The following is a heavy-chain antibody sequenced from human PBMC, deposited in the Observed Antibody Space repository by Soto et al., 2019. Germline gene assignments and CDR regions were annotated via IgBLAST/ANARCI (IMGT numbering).Heavy chain of an antibody. Sequence: ASETLSLTCPVSGGSINSYYWSWIRQPPGKGLEWIGYIYYSGSTNYNPSLKSRVTISVDTSKNQFSLKLSSVTAADTAGYYCASNIAARPYFDYWGQGTLVTVS. CDR2: IYYSGST. CDR3: ASNIAARPYFDY. CDR1: GGSINSYY. V-gene: IGHV4-59*01. D-gene: IGHD6-6*01. J-gene: IGHJ4*02.